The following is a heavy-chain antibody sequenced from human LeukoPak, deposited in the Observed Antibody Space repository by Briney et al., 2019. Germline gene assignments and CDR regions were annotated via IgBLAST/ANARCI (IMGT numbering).Heavy chain of an antibody. Sequence: GASVNVSCKASGYTFTSYGISWVRQAPGQGLEWMGWISAYNGNTNYAQKLQGRVTMTTDTSTSTAYMELRSLRSDDTAVYYCAVVGVVVPAATPFEYWGQGTLVTVSS. V-gene: IGHV1-18*01. D-gene: IGHD2-2*01. CDR1: GYTFTSYG. CDR2: ISAYNGNT. CDR3: AVVGVVVPAATPFEY. J-gene: IGHJ4*02.